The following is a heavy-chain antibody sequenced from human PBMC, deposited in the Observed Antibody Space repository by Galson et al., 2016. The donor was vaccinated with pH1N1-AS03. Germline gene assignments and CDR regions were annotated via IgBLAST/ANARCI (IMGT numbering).Heavy chain of an antibody. V-gene: IGHV1-3*01. Sequence: SVKVSCKASGYTFTNYAVHWMRQAPGQRLEWMGWINAGNGDTKFSQKFQGRVTLTRDTSASTAYMELSSLRPEDTAVYFCARAETYYYAMDVWGQGTTVTVSS. CDR1: GYTFTNYA. J-gene: IGHJ6*02. CDR3: ARAETYYYAMDV. CDR2: INAGNGDT.